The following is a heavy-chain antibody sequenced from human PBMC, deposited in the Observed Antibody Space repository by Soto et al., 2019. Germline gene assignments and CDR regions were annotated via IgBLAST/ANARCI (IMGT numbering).Heavy chain of an antibody. CDR3: AKLMVRGVIDDAFDI. Sequence: GGALRLSCGAFGFTFSGLAISWVRQAPGKGLEWVSAISGSGGSTYYADSVKGRFTISRDNSKNTLYLQMNSLRAEDTAVYYCAKLMVRGVIDDAFDIWGQGTMVTVSS. CDR1: GFTFSGLA. CDR2: ISGSGGST. D-gene: IGHD3-10*01. V-gene: IGHV3-23*01. J-gene: IGHJ3*02.